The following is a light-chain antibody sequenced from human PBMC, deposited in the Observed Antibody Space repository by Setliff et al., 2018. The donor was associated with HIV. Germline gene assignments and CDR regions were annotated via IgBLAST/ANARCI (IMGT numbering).Light chain of an antibody. CDR1: SSDVGGSHY. CDR2: DVN. V-gene: IGLV2-14*01. CDR3: SSYIISSTSVV. J-gene: IGLJ2*01. Sequence: QSVLTQPASVSGSPGQSITISCTGTSSDVGGSHYVSWYQQHPGIAPKLMIFDVNNRPSGVSNRFSGSKSGNTASLTISGLQAEDEADYYCSSYIISSTSVVFGGGTQLTVL.